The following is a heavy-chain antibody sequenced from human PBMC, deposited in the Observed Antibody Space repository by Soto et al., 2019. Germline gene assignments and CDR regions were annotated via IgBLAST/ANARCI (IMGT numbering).Heavy chain of an antibody. Sequence: QVQLVESGGGVVQPGRSLRLSCAASGFTFSSYGMHWVRQAPGKGLEWVAVIWYDGSNKYYADSVKGRFTISRDNSKNTLYLQMNSLRAEDTAVYYCAREGIVATSPDYWGQGTLVTVSS. V-gene: IGHV3-33*01. J-gene: IGHJ4*02. D-gene: IGHD5-12*01. CDR1: GFTFSSYG. CDR2: IWYDGSNK. CDR3: AREGIVATSPDY.